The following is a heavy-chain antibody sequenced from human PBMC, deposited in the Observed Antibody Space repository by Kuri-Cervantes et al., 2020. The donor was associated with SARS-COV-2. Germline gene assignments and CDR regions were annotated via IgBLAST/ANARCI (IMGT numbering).Heavy chain of an antibody. V-gene: IGHV4-39*01. CDR1: GGSISDTSYY. Sequence: SETLSLTCTVSGGSISDTSYYWGWVRQPPGKGLEWIGSFSYSGSSYHNPSLKSRVTISVDTSKNQFSLKLSSVTAAETAVYYCARPREQWSDAFDIWGQGTMVTVSS. J-gene: IGHJ3*02. D-gene: IGHD6-19*01. CDR2: FSYSGSS. CDR3: ARPREQWSDAFDI.